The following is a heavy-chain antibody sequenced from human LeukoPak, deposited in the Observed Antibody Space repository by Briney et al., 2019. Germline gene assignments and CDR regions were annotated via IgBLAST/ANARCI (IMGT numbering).Heavy chain of an antibody. Sequence: GGSLRLSCAASGFTFSRYGMHWVRQAPGKGLEWVAVISYDGSNKYYADSVKGRFTISRDDSKNTLYLQMNSLRAEDAAVYYCAKSASVGANDYWGQGTLVTVSS. V-gene: IGHV3-30*18. J-gene: IGHJ4*02. CDR2: ISYDGSNK. CDR1: GFTFSRYG. CDR3: AKSASVGANDY. D-gene: IGHD1-26*01.